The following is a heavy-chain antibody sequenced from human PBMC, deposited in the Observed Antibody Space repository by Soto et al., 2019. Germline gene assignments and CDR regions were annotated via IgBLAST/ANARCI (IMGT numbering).Heavy chain of an antibody. CDR2: INPNSGDT. Sequence: GASVKVSCKASGYTFTSYYMHWVRQAPGQGLEWLGWINPNSGDTNYAQKFQDRVTVTRDTSITTAYMELSRLRSDDTAVYYCAKNLHVTLADALDIWGQGTMVTVSS. CDR3: AKNLHVTLADALDI. D-gene: IGHD3-10*01. CDR1: GYTFTSYY. J-gene: IGHJ3*02. V-gene: IGHV1-2*02.